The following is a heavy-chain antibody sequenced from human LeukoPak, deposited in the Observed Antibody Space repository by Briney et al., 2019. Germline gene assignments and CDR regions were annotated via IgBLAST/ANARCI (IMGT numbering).Heavy chain of an antibody. V-gene: IGHV4-34*01. Sequence: SETLSLTCAVYGGSFSGYYWSWIRQPPGKGLEWIGEINHSGSTNYNPSLKSRVTISVDTSKNQFSLKLSSVTAADTAVYYCARGSDYYGSGSPFDAFDIWGQGTMVTISS. CDR2: INHSGST. J-gene: IGHJ3*02. CDR3: ARGSDYYGSGSPFDAFDI. CDR1: GGSFSGYY. D-gene: IGHD3-10*01.